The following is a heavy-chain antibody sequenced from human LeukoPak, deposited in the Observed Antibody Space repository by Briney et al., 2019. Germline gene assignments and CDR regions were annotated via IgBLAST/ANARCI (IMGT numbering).Heavy chain of an antibody. Sequence: SSQTLSLTCAVSGASIDAAGYSWNWIRQAPGKDLEWIGNIYHGGRTSYKSSLKSRVTISVDTSKNHFSLELTSVTAADTAVYYCARTFQAPSYGDSDSRTKYPYSMDVWGQGTMVAVSS. CDR1: GASIDAAGYS. CDR2: IYHGGRT. CDR3: ARTFQAPSYGDSDSRTKYPYSMDV. J-gene: IGHJ6*02. V-gene: IGHV4-30-2*01. D-gene: IGHD4-17*01.